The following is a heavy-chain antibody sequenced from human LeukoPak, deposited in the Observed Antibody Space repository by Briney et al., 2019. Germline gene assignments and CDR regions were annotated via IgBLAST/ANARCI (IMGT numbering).Heavy chain of an antibody. Sequence: GGSLRLSCTASGFTFGDYAMSWVRQAPGRGREWVGFIRSKAYGGTTEYAASVKGRFTISRDDSKSIAYLQMNSLKTEDTAVYYCTRDPLFSYCSGGSCYFDYWGQGTLVTVSS. J-gene: IGHJ4*02. V-gene: IGHV3-49*04. CDR3: TRDPLFSYCSGGSCYFDY. CDR1: GFTFGDYA. CDR2: IRSKAYGGTT. D-gene: IGHD2-15*01.